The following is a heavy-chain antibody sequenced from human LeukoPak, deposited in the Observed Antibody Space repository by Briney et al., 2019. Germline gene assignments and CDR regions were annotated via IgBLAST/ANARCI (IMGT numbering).Heavy chain of an antibody. CDR2: ISSSGRTI. V-gene: IGHV3-48*03. Sequence: GGSLRLSCAASGFTFSSYEMNWVRQAPGKGLEWVSHISSSGRTIYYADSVKGRFTISRDNAKNSLYLQMNSLRAEDTAVYYCARVYYSNGDYWGQGTLVTVSS. CDR1: GFTFSSYE. D-gene: IGHD4-11*01. J-gene: IGHJ4*02. CDR3: ARVYYSNGDY.